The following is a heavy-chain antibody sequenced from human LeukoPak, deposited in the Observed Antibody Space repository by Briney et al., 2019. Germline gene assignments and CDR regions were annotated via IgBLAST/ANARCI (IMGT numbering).Heavy chain of an antibody. Sequence: SETLSLTCTVSGRSISSYYWSWIRQPPGRGLEWIGYIYYSGSTNYNPSLKSRVTISVGTSKNQFALKLSSVTAADTAVYYWASEYCSSTSCYTGEWFDPWGQGTLGTVSS. D-gene: IGHD2-2*02. V-gene: IGHV4-59*01. CDR1: GRSISSYY. CDR2: IYYSGST. J-gene: IGHJ5*02. CDR3: ASEYCSSTSCYTGEWFDP.